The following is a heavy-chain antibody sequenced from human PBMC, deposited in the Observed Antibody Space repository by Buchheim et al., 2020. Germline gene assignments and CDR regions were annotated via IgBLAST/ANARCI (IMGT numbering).Heavy chain of an antibody. CDR3: ARAPMTTVTTYWFDP. Sequence: QVQLQESGPGLMKPSQTLSLTCTVSGGSISSGGYYWSWIRQHPGKGLEWIGYIHYSGSTYYNPSLRSRITISVHTSTNQLFRKLSSVTAADTAVYYCARAPMTTVTTYWFDPWGQGTL. V-gene: IGHV4-31*03. J-gene: IGHJ5*02. CDR2: IHYSGST. D-gene: IGHD4-17*01. CDR1: GGSISSGGYY.